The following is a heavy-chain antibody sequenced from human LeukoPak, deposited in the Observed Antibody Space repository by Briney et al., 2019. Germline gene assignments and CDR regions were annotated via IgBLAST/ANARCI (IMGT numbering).Heavy chain of an antibody. CDR1: GFTFSSYS. Sequence: GGSLRLSCAASGFTFSSYSMNWVRQAPGKGLEWVSYISSSSNTIYYADSVKGRFTISRDNAKYSLCLQMNSLSAEDTALYYCATDTTVMIPNAFDIWGQGTMVTVSS. D-gene: IGHD3-16*01. CDR2: ISSSSNTI. CDR3: ATDTTVMIPNAFDI. J-gene: IGHJ3*02. V-gene: IGHV3-48*01.